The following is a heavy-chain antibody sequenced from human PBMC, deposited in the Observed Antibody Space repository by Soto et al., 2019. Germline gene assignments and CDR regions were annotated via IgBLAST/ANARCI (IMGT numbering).Heavy chain of an antibody. J-gene: IGHJ4*02. CDR1: GGSFSGYY. D-gene: IGHD2-15*01. CDR3: ARVSRMVVAATSLDY. CDR2: INHSGST. Sequence: SETLSLTCAVYGGSFSGYYWSWIRQPPGKGLEWIGEINHSGSTNYNPSLKSRVTISVDTSKNQFSLKLSSVTAADTAVYYCARVSRMVVAATSLDYWGQGTLVTVSS. V-gene: IGHV4-34*01.